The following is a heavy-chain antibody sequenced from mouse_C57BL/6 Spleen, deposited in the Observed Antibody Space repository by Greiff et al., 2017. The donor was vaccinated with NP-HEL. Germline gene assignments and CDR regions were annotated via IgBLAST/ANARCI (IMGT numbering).Heavy chain of an antibody. J-gene: IGHJ4*01. Sequence: EVQVVESGGGLVKPGGSLKLSCAASGFTFSDYGMHWVRQAPEKGLEWVAYISSGSSTIYYADTVKGRFTISRDNAKKTLFLQMTSRRSEDTAMYYCASRGAMDYWGQGTSVTVSS. V-gene: IGHV5-17*01. CDR1: GFTFSDYG. CDR3: ASRGAMDY. CDR2: ISSGSSTI.